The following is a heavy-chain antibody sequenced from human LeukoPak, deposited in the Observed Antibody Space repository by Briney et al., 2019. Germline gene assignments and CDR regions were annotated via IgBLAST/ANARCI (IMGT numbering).Heavy chain of an antibody. CDR1: GFTFDNYG. CDR3: AKDVPAAYFDY. D-gene: IGHD2-2*01. J-gene: IGHJ4*02. CDR2: IRSDGGIK. V-gene: IGHV3-30*02. Sequence: GGSLRLSCAASGFTFDNYGMHWVRQAPGKGLEWVAFIRSDGGIKYYADSVNGRFTISRDNSKNTLYLQVNSLRAEDTAVYFCAKDVPAAYFDYWGQGTLVTVSS.